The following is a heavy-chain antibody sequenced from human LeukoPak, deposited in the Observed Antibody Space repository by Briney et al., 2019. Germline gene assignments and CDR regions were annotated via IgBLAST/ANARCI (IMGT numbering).Heavy chain of an antibody. Sequence: GGSLRLSCAASQFTFSTYSMNWVRQAPAKGLEWVSFISSVGSFIYYADSVKGRFTISRDNAKNSLHLQMNSLRAEDTAVYYCASLLGYCSGGSCFDYWGQGTLVTVSS. J-gene: IGHJ4*02. CDR3: ASLLGYCSGGSCFDY. CDR1: QFTFSTYS. CDR2: ISSVGSFI. D-gene: IGHD2-15*01. V-gene: IGHV3-48*01.